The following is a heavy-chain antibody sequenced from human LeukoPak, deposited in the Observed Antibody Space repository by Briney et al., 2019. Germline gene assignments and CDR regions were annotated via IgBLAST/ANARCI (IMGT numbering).Heavy chain of an antibody. D-gene: IGHD2-2*01. J-gene: IGHJ3*02. Sequence: SVKVSCKASGGTFSSYAISWVRQAPGQGLEWMGGIIPIFGTANYAQKFQGRVTITADESTSTAYMELSSLRSEDTAVYYCARDHCSSTSCYPDSDAFDIWGQGTMVTVSS. CDR2: IIPIFGTA. CDR1: GGTFSSYA. V-gene: IGHV1-69*13. CDR3: ARDHCSSTSCYPDSDAFDI.